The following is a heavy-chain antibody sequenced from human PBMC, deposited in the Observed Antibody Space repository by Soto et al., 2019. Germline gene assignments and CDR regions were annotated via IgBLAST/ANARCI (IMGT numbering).Heavy chain of an antibody. J-gene: IGHJ4*02. V-gene: IGHV3-48*02. CDR2: IRTISSAI. Sequence: QLVESGGGLVQPGGSLRLSCAASGFTFSDYPMNWVRQVPGKGLEWVSSIRTISSAIYFADSVRGRFTISRDNARNSLYLQMTSLRDEDTAVYYCARETPSFDSWGQGTLVTVSS. CDR3: ARETPSFDS. CDR1: GFTFSDYP. D-gene: IGHD2-15*01.